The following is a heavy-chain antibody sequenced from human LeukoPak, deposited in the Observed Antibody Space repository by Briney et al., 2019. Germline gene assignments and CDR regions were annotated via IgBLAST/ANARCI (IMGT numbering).Heavy chain of an antibody. CDR2: IYPGDSDT. J-gene: IGHJ5*01. CDR1: GSIFTRYW. Sequence: GESLQISCQGSGSIFTRYWIGWVRQVPGKGVEWMGLIYPGDSDTRYSPSFQGQVTISVDKSISTAYLQWGSLKASDTAIYYCATKVRYDNWFDPWGQGTLVTVSS. CDR3: ATKVRYDNWFDP. V-gene: IGHV5-51*01. D-gene: IGHD1-1*01.